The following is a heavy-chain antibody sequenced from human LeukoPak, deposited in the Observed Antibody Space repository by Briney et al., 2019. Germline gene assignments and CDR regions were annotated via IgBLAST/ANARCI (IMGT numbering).Heavy chain of an antibody. CDR2: IKSKTDGGTT. CDR1: GFTFSNAW. Sequence: GGSLRLSCAASGFTFSNAWMSWVREAPGKRLESVGRIKSKTDGGTTDYAAPVKGRFTISRDDSKNTLYLQMNSLKTEDTAVYYCTTVRIWFGEPEGFDYWGQGTLVTVSS. CDR3: TTVRIWFGEPEGFDY. J-gene: IGHJ4*02. D-gene: IGHD3-10*01. V-gene: IGHV3-15*01.